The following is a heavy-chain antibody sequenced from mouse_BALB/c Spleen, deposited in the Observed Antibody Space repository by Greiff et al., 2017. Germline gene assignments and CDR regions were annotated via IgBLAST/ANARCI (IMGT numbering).Heavy chain of an antibody. CDR1: GYAFSSSW. V-gene: IGHV1-82*01. Sequence: QVQLQQSGPELVKPGASVKISCKASGYAFSSSWMNWVKQRPGQGLEWIGRIYPGDGDTNYNGKFKGKATLTADKSSSTAYMQLSSLTSVDSAVYFCARDYYDYDQAWFAYWGQGTLVTVSA. CDR2: IYPGDGDT. CDR3: ARDYYDYDQAWFAY. J-gene: IGHJ3*01. D-gene: IGHD2-4*01.